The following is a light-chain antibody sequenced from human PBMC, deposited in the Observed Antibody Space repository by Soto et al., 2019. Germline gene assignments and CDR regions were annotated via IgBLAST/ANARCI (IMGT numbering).Light chain of an antibody. J-gene: IGLJ2*01. CDR1: SSNIGAGYD. V-gene: IGLV1-40*01. CDR2: GNN. CDR3: QSYDSSLSGYVV. Sequence: QAVVTQPPSVSGAPGQRVTISCTGSSSNIGAGYDVHWYQQLPGTAPKLLIYGNNNRPSGVPDRFSGSKSGTSASLAITGLQAEDEADYSCQSYDSSLSGYVVFGGGTKVTVL.